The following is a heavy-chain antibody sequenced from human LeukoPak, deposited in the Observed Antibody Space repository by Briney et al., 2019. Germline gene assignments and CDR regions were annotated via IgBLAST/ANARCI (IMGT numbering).Heavy chain of an antibody. CDR3: ASSRSVAGMDY. D-gene: IGHD6-19*01. CDR1: GFTFSSYS. CDR2: ISSSSSYI. V-gene: IGHV3-21*01. J-gene: IGHJ4*02. Sequence: PGGSLRLSCAASGFTFSSYSVNWVRQAPGKGLEWVSTISSSSSYIYYADSVKGRFTISRDNAKNSLYLQMNSLRAVDTAVYYCASSRSVAGMDYWGQGTLVTVSS.